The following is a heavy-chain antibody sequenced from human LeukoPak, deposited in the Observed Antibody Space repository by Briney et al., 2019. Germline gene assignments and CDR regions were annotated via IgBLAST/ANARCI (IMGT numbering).Heavy chain of an antibody. Sequence: SETLSLTCTVSGGSISSYYWSWIRQPPGQGLEWIGYIYYTGTTHYNPSLKSRVTISADTSKSQFSLKLNSVTAADTAVYFCASGPYPAAGTDHQFDYWGRGTLVTVSS. D-gene: IGHD6-13*01. CDR3: ASGPYPAAGTDHQFDY. CDR1: GGSISSYY. V-gene: IGHV4-59*01. J-gene: IGHJ4*02. CDR2: IYYTGTT.